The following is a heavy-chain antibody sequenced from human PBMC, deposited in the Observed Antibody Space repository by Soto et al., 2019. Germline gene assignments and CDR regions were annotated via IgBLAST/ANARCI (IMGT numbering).Heavy chain of an antibody. V-gene: IGHV5-51*01. Sequence: PGESLKISCKGSGYSFTSYWIGWVRQMPGKGLEWMGIIYPGDSDTRYSPSFQGQVTISXXXXXXTXYXQXXXLKAXDTAMYYCARRWGSTREFDYWGQGTLVTV. CDR2: IYPGDSDT. D-gene: IGHD2-2*01. J-gene: IGHJ4*02. CDR3: ARRWGSTREFDY. CDR1: GYSFTSYW.